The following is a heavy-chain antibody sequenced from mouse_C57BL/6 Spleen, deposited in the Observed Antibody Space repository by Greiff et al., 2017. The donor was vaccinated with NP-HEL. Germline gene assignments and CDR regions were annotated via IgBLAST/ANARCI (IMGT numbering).Heavy chain of an antibody. J-gene: IGHJ2*01. Sequence: EVKLVESGGGLVKPGGSLKLSCAASGFTFSSYAMSWVRQTPEKRLEWVATISDGGSYTYYPDNVKGRFTISRDNAKNNLYLQMSHLKSEDTAMYYCARGRVITTVVAPFDYWGQGTTLTVSS. CDR1: GFTFSSYA. CDR3: ARGRVITTVVAPFDY. V-gene: IGHV5-4*03. D-gene: IGHD1-1*01. CDR2: ISDGGSYT.